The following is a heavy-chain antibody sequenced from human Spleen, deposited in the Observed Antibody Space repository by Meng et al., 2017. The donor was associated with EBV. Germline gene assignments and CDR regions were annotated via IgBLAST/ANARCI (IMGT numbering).Heavy chain of an antibody. CDR2: IIPIFGTT. D-gene: IGHD3-10*01. CDR1: GGNYA. Sequence: QVQLVQSGAEVKKSGSSVKVSCKASGGNYAFTWVRQAPGQGLEWMGGIIPIFGTTNYAQKFQGRVTITADESTSTTYMALGSLRSEDTAVYYCARGLLLGSFIGAFDSWGQGTLVTVSS. J-gene: IGHJ4*02. CDR3: ARGLLLGSFIGAFDS. V-gene: IGHV1-69*01.